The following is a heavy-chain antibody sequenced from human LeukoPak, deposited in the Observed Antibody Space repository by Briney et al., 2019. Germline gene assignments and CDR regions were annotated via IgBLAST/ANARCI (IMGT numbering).Heavy chain of an antibody. CDR3: ARAPIAVAYFDY. V-gene: IGHV3-21*01. CDR1: GFTFSSYS. D-gene: IGHD6-19*01. CDR2: ISSSSSYI. J-gene: IGHJ4*02. Sequence: GGSLRLSCAASGFTFSSYSMKWVRQAPGEGLEWVSSISSSSSYIYYADSVKGRFTISRDNAKNSLYLQMNSLRAEDTAVYYCARAPIAVAYFDYWGQGTLVTVSS.